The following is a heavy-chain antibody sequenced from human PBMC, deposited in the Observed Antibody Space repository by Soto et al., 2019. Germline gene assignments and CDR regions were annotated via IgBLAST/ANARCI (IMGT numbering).Heavy chain of an antibody. CDR2: ISGSGTTT. D-gene: IGHD3-10*01. J-gene: IGHJ4*02. Sequence: VGSLRLSCAASGFSFSAQYMTWIRQAPGKGLEWVSYISGSGTTTHYTDSVEGRFTVSRDNAKNSVYLQMNSLRAEDTAVYYCASDSYYYASDYWGQGALVTVSS. CDR1: GFSFSAQY. V-gene: IGHV3-11*01. CDR3: ASDSYYYASDY.